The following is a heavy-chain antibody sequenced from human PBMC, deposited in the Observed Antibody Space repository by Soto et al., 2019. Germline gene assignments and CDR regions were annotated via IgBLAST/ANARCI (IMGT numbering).Heavy chain of an antibody. CDR2: INAGNGNT. CDR3: ARVSGYYLPDY. V-gene: IGHV1-3*01. D-gene: IGHD5-12*01. Sequence: ASVKVSCKASGYTFTEYIVQWVRQAPGQRLEWMGWINAGNGNTKYSQKFQGRVTITRDTSASTAYMELSSLRSEDTAVYYCARVSGYYLPDYWGQGTVVTVS. CDR1: GYTFTEYI. J-gene: IGHJ4*02.